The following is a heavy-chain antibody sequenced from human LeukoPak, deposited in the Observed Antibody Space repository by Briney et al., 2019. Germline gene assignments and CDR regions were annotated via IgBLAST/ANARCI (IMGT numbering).Heavy chain of an antibody. CDR3: AREPGGGNGY. V-gene: IGHV1-2*02. CDR2: INPNSGGT. Sequence: ASVTVSFKSSGYTFTGSYMHWVRQAPGQGLEWMGWINPNSGGTNYAQKFLGRVTMTRDTSISTAYMELSRLRSDDTAVYYCAREPGGGNGYWGQGTLVTVSS. D-gene: IGHD3-16*01. CDR1: GYTFTGSY. J-gene: IGHJ4*02.